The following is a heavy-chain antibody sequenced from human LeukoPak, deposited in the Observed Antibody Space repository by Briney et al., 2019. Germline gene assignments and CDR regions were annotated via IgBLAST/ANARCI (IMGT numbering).Heavy chain of an antibody. CDR3: TTRLRNHFDY. Sequence: GGSLRLSCATSGFTFSSFTMNWVRQAPGKGLEWVSTISDGSRDTHYEGSVKGRFTISRDDSQNIVYLQMDSLRAEDTALYYCTTRLRNHFDYWGQGTQVTVSS. V-gene: IGHV3-23*01. CDR1: GFTFSSFT. D-gene: IGHD5-12*01. CDR2: ISDGSRDT. J-gene: IGHJ4*02.